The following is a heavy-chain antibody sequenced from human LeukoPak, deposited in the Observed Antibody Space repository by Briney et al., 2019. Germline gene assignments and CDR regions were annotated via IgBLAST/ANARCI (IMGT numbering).Heavy chain of an antibody. V-gene: IGHV3-30-3*01. D-gene: IGHD3-22*01. CDR3: AREIVVDAFDI. CDR1: GFTFSSYA. J-gene: IGHJ3*02. CDR2: ISYDGSNK. Sequence: PGGSLRLSCAASGFTFSSYAMHWVRQAPGKGLECVAVISYDGSNKYYADSVKGRFTISRDNSKNTLYLQMNSLRAEDTAVYYCAREIVVDAFDIWGQGTMVTVSS.